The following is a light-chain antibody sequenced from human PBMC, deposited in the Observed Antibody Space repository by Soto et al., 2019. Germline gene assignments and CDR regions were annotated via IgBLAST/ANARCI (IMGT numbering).Light chain of an antibody. CDR3: QQRSSWPEIT. V-gene: IGKV3-11*01. CDR1: QSVGSY. J-gene: IGKJ5*01. CDR2: DAS. Sequence: VCTQSPATLSLSPGKRATLSCRASQSVGSYLAWYQQKPGQAPRLLIYDASNRATGIPARFSGSGSGTDFTLTISSLDPEDFAVYYCQQRSSWPEITFGQGTRLEIK.